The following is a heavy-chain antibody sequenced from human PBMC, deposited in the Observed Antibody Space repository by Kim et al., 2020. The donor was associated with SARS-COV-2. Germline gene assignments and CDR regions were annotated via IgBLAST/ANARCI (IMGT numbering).Heavy chain of an antibody. J-gene: IGHJ4*02. Sequence: GGSLRLSCAASGFTFSSYAMNWVRQAPGKGLEWVSATSGSGGATYYADSMEGRFTISRDNSKSMLYLQMNSLRAEDTAVYYCAKDGSPYRYFDFWSQGTLVTVSS. CDR1: GFTFSSYA. CDR2: TSGSGGAT. CDR3: AKDGSPYRYFDF. V-gene: IGHV3-23*01.